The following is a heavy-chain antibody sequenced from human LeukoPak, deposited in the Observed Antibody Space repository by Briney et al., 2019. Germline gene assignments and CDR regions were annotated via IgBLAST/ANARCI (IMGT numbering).Heavy chain of an antibody. Sequence: ASVKVPCKASGGTFSSYAISWVRQAPGQGLEWMGRIIPIFGTANYAQKFQGRVTITTDESTSTAYMELSSLRSEDTAAYYCARGRLKNDAFDIWGQGTMVTVSS. CDR2: IIPIFGTA. CDR1: GGTFSSYA. V-gene: IGHV1-69*05. J-gene: IGHJ3*02. D-gene: IGHD3-22*01. CDR3: ARGRLKNDAFDI.